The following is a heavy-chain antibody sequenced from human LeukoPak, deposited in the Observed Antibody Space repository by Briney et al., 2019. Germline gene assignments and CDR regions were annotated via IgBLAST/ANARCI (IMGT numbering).Heavy chain of an antibody. Sequence: GGSLRLSCAASGFTFSSYAMHWVRQAPGKGLEWVAVISYDGSNKYYADSVKGRFTISRDNSKNTLYLQMNSLRAEDTAVYYCARDRDGGSYYYFDYWGQGTLVTVS. D-gene: IGHD1-26*01. CDR3: ARDRDGGSYYYFDY. CDR1: GFTFSSYA. CDR2: ISYDGSNK. J-gene: IGHJ4*02. V-gene: IGHV3-30-3*01.